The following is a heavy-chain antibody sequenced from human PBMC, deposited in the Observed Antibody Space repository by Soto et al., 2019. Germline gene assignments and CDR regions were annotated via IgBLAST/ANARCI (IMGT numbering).Heavy chain of an antibody. CDR2: ISYDGSNK. CDR1: GFTFSSYG. CDR3: AKEEYSSSWYWGYYYDMDV. Sequence: QVQLVESGGGVVQPGRSLRLSCAASGFTFSSYGMHWVRQAPGKGLEWVAVISYDGSNKYYADSVKGRFTISRDNSKNTLYLQMNSLRSEDTAVYYCAKEEYSSSWYWGYYYDMDVWGQGTTVTVSS. D-gene: IGHD6-13*01. J-gene: IGHJ6*02. V-gene: IGHV3-30*18.